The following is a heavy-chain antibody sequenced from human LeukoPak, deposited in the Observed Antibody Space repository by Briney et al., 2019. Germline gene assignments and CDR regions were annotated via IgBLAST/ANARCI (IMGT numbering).Heavy chain of an antibody. CDR3: ARREMATSRFDY. Sequence: GGSLRLSCAASGFTFSSYSMNWVRQAPGKGLEWVSSISSSSSYIYYADSVKGRFTISRDNAKNSLYLQMNSLRAEDTAVYYCARREMATSRFDYWGQGTLVTVSS. CDR2: ISSSSSYI. J-gene: IGHJ4*02. D-gene: IGHD5-24*01. CDR1: GFTFSSYS. V-gene: IGHV3-21*01.